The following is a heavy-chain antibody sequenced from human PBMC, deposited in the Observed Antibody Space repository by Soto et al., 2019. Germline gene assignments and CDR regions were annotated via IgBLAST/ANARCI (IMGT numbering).Heavy chain of an antibody. J-gene: IGHJ4*02. CDR2: IDPSDGST. CDR1: GYTFTNYY. V-gene: IGHV1-46*01. Sequence: ASVKVSCKASGYTFTNYYINWVRQAPGQGLEWMGIIDPSDGSTNYAQNFQGSVTVTRDTSTYTVYMELSSLRYDDTAVYYCARGKTAMVTVDYWGQGTLVTVSS. CDR3: ARGKTAMVTVDY. D-gene: IGHD5-18*01.